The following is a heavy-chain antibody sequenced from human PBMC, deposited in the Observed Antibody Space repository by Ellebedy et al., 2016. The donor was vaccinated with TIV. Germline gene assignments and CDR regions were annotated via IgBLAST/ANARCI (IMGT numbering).Heavy chain of an antibody. CDR1: GFSTSG. Sequence: GESLKISCATSGFSTSGMHWVRQAPGKGLEWVAFLRSDGSNKYYADSVEGRFTISRDNSRNTLDLQMTRLGAEDTARYYCVKGAYPVPTVMAVWGQGTVVIVSS. D-gene: IGHD3-16*01. CDR2: LRSDGSNK. J-gene: IGHJ6*02. V-gene: IGHV3-30*02. CDR3: VKGAYPVPTVMAV.